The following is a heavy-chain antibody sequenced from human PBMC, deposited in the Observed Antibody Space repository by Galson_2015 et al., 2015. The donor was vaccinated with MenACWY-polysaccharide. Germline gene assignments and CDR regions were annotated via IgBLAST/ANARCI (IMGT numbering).Heavy chain of an antibody. CDR3: ARDRTSRYIDV. Sequence: SLRLSCAAFGFTFRNHGMHWVRQAPGKGLEWVAVIYYDGSNKYYADSVKGRFTISRDNSKNTLDLQMNSLRGEDTGVYYCARDRTSRYIDVWGKGTTDIVSS. J-gene: IGHJ6*03. CDR1: GFTFRNHG. D-gene: IGHD1-7*01. V-gene: IGHV3-33*08. CDR2: IYYDGSNK.